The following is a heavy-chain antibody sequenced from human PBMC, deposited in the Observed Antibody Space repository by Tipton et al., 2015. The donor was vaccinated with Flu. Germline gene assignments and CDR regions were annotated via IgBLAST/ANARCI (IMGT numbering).Heavy chain of an antibody. CDR3: ARVMTPNYDFWSGYQNYYYYYYGMDV. Sequence: TLSLTCTVSGGSISSYYWSWIRQPPGKGLEWIGYIYYSGSTNYNPSLKSRVTISVDTSKNQFSLKLSSVTAADTAVYYCARVMTPNYDFWSGYQNYYYYYYGMDVWGQGTTVPVSS. J-gene: IGHJ6*02. CDR2: IYYSGST. CDR1: GGSISSYY. V-gene: IGHV4-59*01. D-gene: IGHD3-3*01.